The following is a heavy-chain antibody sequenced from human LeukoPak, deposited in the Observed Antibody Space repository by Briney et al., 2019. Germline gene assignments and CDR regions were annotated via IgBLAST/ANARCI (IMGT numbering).Heavy chain of an antibody. CDR1: GFTFSAYS. CDR3: AKDKHNWGCDY. CDR2: ISSSSTYI. V-gene: IGHV3-21*04. D-gene: IGHD7-27*01. J-gene: IGHJ4*02. Sequence: GGSLRLSCAASGFTFSAYSMNWVRQAPGKGLEWVSYISSSSTYIYYADSVKGRFTVSRDNSKNTLYLQMNSLRAEDTAVYYCAKDKHNWGCDYWGQGTLVTVSS.